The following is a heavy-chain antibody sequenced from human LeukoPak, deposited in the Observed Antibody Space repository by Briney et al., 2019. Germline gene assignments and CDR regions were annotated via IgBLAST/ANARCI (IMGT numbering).Heavy chain of an antibody. CDR2: INHSGST. CDR3: ARVRLCSSTSCYDVYYYYYYMDV. J-gene: IGHJ6*03. V-gene: IGHV4-34*01. CDR1: GGSFSGYS. D-gene: IGHD2-2*01. Sequence: SETPSLTCAVYGGSFSGYSWSWIRQPPGKGLEWIGEINHSGSTNYNPSLKSRVTISVDTSNTQFSLKLSSVTAADTAVYYCARVRLCSSTSCYDVYYYYYYMDVWGKGTTVTVSS.